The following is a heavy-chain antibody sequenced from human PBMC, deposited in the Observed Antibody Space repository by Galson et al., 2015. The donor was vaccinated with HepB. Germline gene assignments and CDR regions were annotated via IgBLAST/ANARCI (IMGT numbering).Heavy chain of an antibody. CDR2: VIPIFSRS. D-gene: IGHD3-10*01. V-gene: IGHV1-69*13. J-gene: IGHJ4*02. Sequence: SVKVSCKASGGIFSNYAISWVRQAPGQGLEWMGGVIPIFSRSNYAQRFQGRATITADASTSTVYMELRSLRSEDTAVYYCARGSESHISMVRPFDYWGQGTLVTVSS. CDR1: GGIFSNYA. CDR3: ARGSESHISMVRPFDY.